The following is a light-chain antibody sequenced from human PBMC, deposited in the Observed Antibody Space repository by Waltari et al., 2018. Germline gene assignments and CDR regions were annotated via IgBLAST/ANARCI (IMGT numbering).Light chain of an antibody. J-gene: IGLJ2*01. CDR3: SSYTGSTTLLV. CDR1: HSDLVNHDY. Sequence: QSALTQPASVSGSPGQSITISCTGTHSDLVNHDYVSLYQQPPGKAPKLLIYEGTNRPSGVSTRFSGSKSGSTASLTISGLQADDEAHYYCSSYTGSTTLLVFGGGTDLTVL. V-gene: IGLV2-14*01. CDR2: EGT.